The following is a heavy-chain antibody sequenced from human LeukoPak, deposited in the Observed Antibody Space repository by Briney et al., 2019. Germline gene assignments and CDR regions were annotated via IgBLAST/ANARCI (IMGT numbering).Heavy chain of an antibody. CDR1: GYTFADYY. Sequence: GASVKVSCKASGYTFADYYMHWVRQAPAQGLEWMGWINPNTAATNYAQKFQGRVTMTGDTSISTVYVELRSLRSDNTAVYYCATDNKRSSSDYWGQGTLSPSPQ. D-gene: IGHD5-12*01. V-gene: IGHV1-2*02. CDR3: ATDNKRSSSDY. J-gene: IGHJ4*02. CDR2: INPNTAAT.